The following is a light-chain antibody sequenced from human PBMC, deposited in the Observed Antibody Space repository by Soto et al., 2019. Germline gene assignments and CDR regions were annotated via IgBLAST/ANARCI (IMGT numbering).Light chain of an antibody. Sequence: HSLATVSVSTGERATLSCRASQSVSRNLAWYQQKPGQAPRLLIYGASTRATGLPARFSGSGSGTEFTLIISSLQSEDSAVYYCQQYDNWPITFGQGRLLEVK. CDR3: QQYDNWPIT. CDR1: QSVSRN. CDR2: GAS. V-gene: IGKV3-15*01. J-gene: IGKJ5*01.